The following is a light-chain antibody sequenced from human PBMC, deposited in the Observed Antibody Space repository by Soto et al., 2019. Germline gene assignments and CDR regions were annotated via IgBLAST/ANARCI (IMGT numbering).Light chain of an antibody. CDR1: QSVSSSY. V-gene: IGKV3-20*01. CDR3: QQYGSSIT. CDR2: AAS. Sequence: IVLSQSPGPLSFSPGERATLSCRASQSVSSSYLAWYQQKPGQAPRLLIYAASNRATGIPDRFSGSGTGTDFTLTINRLEPEDFAVYYCQQYGSSITFGQGARLEIK. J-gene: IGKJ5*01.